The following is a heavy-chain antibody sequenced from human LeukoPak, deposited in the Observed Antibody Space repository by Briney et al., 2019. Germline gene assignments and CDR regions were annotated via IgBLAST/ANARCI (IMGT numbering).Heavy chain of an antibody. CDR2: ISYDGSNK. J-gene: IGHJ4*02. CDR1: GFTFSSYA. Sequence: GRSLRLSCAASGFTFSSYAMHWVRQAPGKGLEWVAVISYDGSNKYYADSVKGRFTISRDNSKNTLYLQMNSLRAEDTAVYYCARRYFDYWGQGTLVTVSS. V-gene: IGHV3-30-3*01. CDR3: ARRYFDY.